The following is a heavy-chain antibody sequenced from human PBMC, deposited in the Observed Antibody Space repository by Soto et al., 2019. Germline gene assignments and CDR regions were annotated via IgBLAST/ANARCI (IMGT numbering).Heavy chain of an antibody. J-gene: IGHJ4*02. CDR2: VYYSGST. CDR1: GGSISSRRYY. V-gene: IGHV4-39*01. Sequence: PSQTRSLTCTVCGGSISSRRYYWGRVSQPPGKGLEWIGSVYYSGSTYYNPSLESRVTISVDKSKNQFSLKLMSLSAADMAVYYCGRLEGLAKISYYFDYWGQGALVTVSS. CDR3: GRLEGLAKISYYFDY. D-gene: IGHD3-9*01.